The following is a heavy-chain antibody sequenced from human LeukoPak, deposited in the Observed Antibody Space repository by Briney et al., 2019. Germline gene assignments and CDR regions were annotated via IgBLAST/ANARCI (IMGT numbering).Heavy chain of an antibody. V-gene: IGHV3-9*03. CDR2: TSWNSGSI. CDR1: GFTFDDYA. Sequence: GGSLRLSCAASGFTFDDYAMHWVRQAPGKGLEWVPGTSWNSGSIGYADSVKGRFTISRDNAKNSLYLQMNSLRAEDMALYYCAKGDYFDYWGQGTLVTVSS. J-gene: IGHJ4*02. CDR3: AKGDYFDY.